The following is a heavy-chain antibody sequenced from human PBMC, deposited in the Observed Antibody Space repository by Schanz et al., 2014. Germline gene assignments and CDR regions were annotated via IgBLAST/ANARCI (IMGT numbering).Heavy chain of an antibody. CDR2: LYYTGKT. CDR3: VRHGNYEFWHGPTPQFEN. J-gene: IGHJ4*02. V-gene: IGHV4-39*01. D-gene: IGHD3-3*01. CDR1: GGSISTSSRY. Sequence: QLHLQESGPGLAKPSETLSLICSVSGGSISTSSRYWGWIRQSPGKGLEWLGSLYYTGKTHYNPSLKSKVTISQATPKNQFSLNLTPGTAADTAVYYCVRHGNYEFWHGPTPQFENWGQGTLVTVS.